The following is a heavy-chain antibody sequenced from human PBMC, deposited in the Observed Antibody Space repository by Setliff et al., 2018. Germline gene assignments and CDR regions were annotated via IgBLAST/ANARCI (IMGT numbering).Heavy chain of an antibody. CDR2: LSASNGNR. CDR1: GYTFTNYG. V-gene: IGHV1-18*01. CDR3: ARDSPTVVTHLRVFDI. Sequence: ASVKVSCKASGYTFTNYGVSWVRQAPGQGLEWVGWLSASNGNRNNAQKFQGRVTMTTDTSTSTAYMELRSLGSDDTAVYDCARDSPTVVTHLRVFDIWGQGTRVTVSS. J-gene: IGHJ3*02. D-gene: IGHD4-17*01.